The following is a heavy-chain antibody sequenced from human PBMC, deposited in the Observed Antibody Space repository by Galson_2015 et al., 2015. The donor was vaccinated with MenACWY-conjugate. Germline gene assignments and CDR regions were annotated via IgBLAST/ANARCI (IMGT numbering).Heavy chain of an antibody. V-gene: IGHV3-48*03. CDR2: IGSSGTPI. CDR1: GFDFSNYV. J-gene: IGHJ4*02. D-gene: IGHD3-22*01. CDR3: ARDYYDSHFDY. Sequence: SLRLSCAASGFDFSNYVMNWVRQAPGKGLEWVSYIGSSGTPIYYADSLKGRFTISRDNAKNSLYLQMNSLGAEDTAVYYCARDYYDSHFDYWGQGTLVTVSS.